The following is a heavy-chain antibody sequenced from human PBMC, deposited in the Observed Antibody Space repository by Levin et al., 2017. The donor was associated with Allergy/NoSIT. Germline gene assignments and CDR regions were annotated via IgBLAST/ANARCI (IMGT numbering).Heavy chain of an antibody. V-gene: IGHV3-48*02. J-gene: IGHJ3*02. Sequence: GGSLRLSCAASGFTFSSYSMNWVRQAPGKGLEWVSYISSGSSAIYYADSVKGRFTISRDNAKNSLYLQMNSLRDEDTAVYYCARVRYCGGDGYDAFDIWGQGTMVTVSS. CDR1: GFTFSSYS. CDR2: ISSGSSAI. D-gene: IGHD2-21*02. CDR3: ARVRYCGGDGYDAFDI.